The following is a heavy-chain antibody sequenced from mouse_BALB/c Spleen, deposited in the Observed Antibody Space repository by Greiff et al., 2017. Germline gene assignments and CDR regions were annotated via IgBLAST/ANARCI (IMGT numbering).Heavy chain of an antibody. CDR2: ISYSGST. Sequence: ESGPGLVKPSQSLSLTCTVTGYSITSDYAWNWIRQFPGNKLEWMGYISYSGSTSYNPSLKSRISITRDTSKNQFFLQLNSVTTEDTATYYCAIYYYGSSQFAYWGQGTLVTVSA. J-gene: IGHJ3*01. V-gene: IGHV3-2*02. D-gene: IGHD1-1*01. CDR3: AIYYYGSSQFAY. CDR1: GYSITSDYA.